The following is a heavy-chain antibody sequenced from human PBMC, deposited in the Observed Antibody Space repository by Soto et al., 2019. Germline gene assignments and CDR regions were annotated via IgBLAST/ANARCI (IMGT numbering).Heavy chain of an antibody. J-gene: IGHJ6*03. Sequence: GESLKISCKGSGYSFTSYWIGWVRQMPGKGLEWMGIIYPGDSDTRYSPSFQGQVTISADKSISTAYLQWSSLKASDTAMYYCARTPVSEYYHYYMDVWGKGTTVTVSS. D-gene: IGHD1-26*01. CDR2: IYPGDSDT. CDR3: ARTPVSEYYHYYMDV. CDR1: GYSFTSYW. V-gene: IGHV5-51*01.